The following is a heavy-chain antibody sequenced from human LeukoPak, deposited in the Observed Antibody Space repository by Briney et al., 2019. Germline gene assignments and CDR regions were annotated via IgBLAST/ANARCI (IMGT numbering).Heavy chain of an antibody. J-gene: IGHJ6*02. CDR3: AREWATMVRGVPYYYGMDV. CDR1: GFTFDNYA. Sequence: GGSLRLSCAASGFTFDNYAMSWVRQAPGKGLEWVAVIPYDGSNKYYADSVKGRFTISRDNSKNTLYLQMNSLRAEDTAVYYCAREWATMVRGVPYYYGMDVWGQGTTVTVSS. D-gene: IGHD3-10*01. V-gene: IGHV3-30-3*01. CDR2: IPYDGSNK.